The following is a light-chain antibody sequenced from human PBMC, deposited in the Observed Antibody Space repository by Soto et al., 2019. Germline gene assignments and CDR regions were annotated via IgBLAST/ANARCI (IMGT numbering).Light chain of an antibody. V-gene: IGKV1-39*01. J-gene: IGKJ2*01. Sequence: DIQMTQSPSSLSASVGDRVTITCRASQGISSYLNWYQQEPVKAPKLLIYATSSLQGGVPSRFSGSGSGTDFTLTISSLQPEDFATYYCQQSYSSLVTFGRGTKLEIK. CDR3: QQSYSSLVT. CDR2: ATS. CDR1: QGISSY.